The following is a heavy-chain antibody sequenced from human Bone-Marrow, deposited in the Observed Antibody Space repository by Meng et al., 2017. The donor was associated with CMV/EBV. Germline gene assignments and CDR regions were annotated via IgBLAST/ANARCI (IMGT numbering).Heavy chain of an antibody. D-gene: IGHD3-3*01. CDR3: ARSRDDFWSGYPDAFDI. Sequence: SETLSLTCTVSGGSISSYYWSWIRQPAGKGLEWIGRIYTSVSTNYNPSLKSRVTISVDTSKNQFSLKLSSVTAADTAVYYCARSRDDFWSGYPDAFDIWGQGTMVTVSS. CDR1: GGSISSYY. CDR2: IYTSVST. V-gene: IGHV4-4*07. J-gene: IGHJ3*02.